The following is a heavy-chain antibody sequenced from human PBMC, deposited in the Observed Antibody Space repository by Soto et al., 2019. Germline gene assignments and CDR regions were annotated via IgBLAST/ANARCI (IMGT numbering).Heavy chain of an antibody. V-gene: IGHV4-30-2*01. CDR1: AGSISRDRYS. Sequence: ASETLCLTWAVSAGSISRDRYSGSCIRQPQGKGLEWIGYIYHSGSTYYNPSLKSRVTISVDRSKNQFSLKLSSVTAADTAVYYCGSGDP. J-gene: IGHJ5*02. CDR2: IYHSGST. CDR3: GSGDP.